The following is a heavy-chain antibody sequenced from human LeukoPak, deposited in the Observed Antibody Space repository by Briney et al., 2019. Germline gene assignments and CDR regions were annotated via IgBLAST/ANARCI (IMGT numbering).Heavy chain of an antibody. J-gene: IGHJ6*03. CDR1: GGSISSYY. CDR2: IYYSGST. CDR3: ARVVVVPAAMFSYYYYMDV. Sequence: SETLSLTCTVSGGSISSYYWSWIRQPPGKGLEWIGYIYYSGSTNYSPSLKSRVTISVDTSKNQFSLKLSSVTAADTAVYYCARVVVVPAAMFSYYYYMDVWGKGTTVTISS. D-gene: IGHD2-2*01. V-gene: IGHV4-59*01.